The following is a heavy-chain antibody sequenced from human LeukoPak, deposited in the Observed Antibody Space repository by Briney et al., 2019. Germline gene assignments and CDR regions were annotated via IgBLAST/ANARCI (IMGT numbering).Heavy chain of an antibody. D-gene: IGHD2-2*01. V-gene: IGHV4-59*01. J-gene: IGHJ5*02. CDR2: IYYSGST. Sequence: SETLSLTCTVSGGSISSYYWSWIRQPPGKGLEWIGYIYYSGSTDYNPTLKSRVTISVDTSKNQFSLKLSSVTAADTAVYYCARGHCSSTSCYWDWFDPWGQGTLVTVSS. CDR3: ARGHCSSTSCYWDWFDP. CDR1: GGSISSYY.